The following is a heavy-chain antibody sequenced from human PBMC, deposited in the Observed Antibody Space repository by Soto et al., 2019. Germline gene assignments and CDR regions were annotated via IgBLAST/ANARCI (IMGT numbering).Heavy chain of an antibody. CDR1: GFTFSSYG. CDR2: ISYDGSNK. D-gene: IGHD3-3*01. CDR3: AKDRGRPLRFLEWLLPLDP. V-gene: IGHV3-30*18. Sequence: SGGSLRLSCAASGFTFSSYGMHWVRQAPGKGLEWVAVISYDGSNKYYADSVKGRFTISRDNSKNTLYLQMNSLRAEDTAVYYCAKDRGRPLRFLEWLLPLDPWGQGTTVTVSS. J-gene: IGHJ6*02.